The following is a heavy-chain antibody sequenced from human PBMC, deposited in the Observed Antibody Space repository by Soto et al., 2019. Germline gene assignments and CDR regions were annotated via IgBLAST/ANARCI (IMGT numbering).Heavy chain of an antibody. CDR1: GGSISSSSYY. J-gene: IGHJ4*02. CDR3: ARYYYGSGSYTTFDY. Sequence: QLQLQESGPGLVKPSETQSLTCTVSGGSISSSSYYWGGIRQPPGKGLEWIGSIYYSGSTYYNPALKSRVTISVDRSKNHFSLKLRSVTAADTAVYYCARYYYGSGSYTTFDYWGQGTLVTVSS. V-gene: IGHV4-39*01. CDR2: IYYSGST. D-gene: IGHD3-10*01.